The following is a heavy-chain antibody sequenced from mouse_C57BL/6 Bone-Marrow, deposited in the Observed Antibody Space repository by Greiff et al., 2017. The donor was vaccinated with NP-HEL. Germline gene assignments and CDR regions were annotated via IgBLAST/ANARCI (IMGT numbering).Heavy chain of an antibody. CDR1: GFTFSDYG. CDR2: ISNLAYSI. J-gene: IGHJ4*01. Sequence: EVKVVESGGGLVQPGGSLKLSCAASGFTFSDYGMAWGRQAPRKGPEWVAFISNLAYSIYYADTVTGRFTISRENAKNTLYLEMSSLRSDDTAMYYCARGYYGSSLYAMDYWGQGTSVTVSS. CDR3: ARGYYGSSLYAMDY. D-gene: IGHD1-1*01. V-gene: IGHV5-15*01.